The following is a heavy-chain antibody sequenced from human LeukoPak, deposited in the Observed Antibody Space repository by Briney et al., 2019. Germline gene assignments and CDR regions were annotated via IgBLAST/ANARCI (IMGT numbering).Heavy chain of an antibody. V-gene: IGHV3-48*04. CDR3: ARATLSYDSSGYYYLPLRYLDL. Sequence: GGSLRLSCAASGFTFSSYSMNWVRQAPGKGLEWVSYISSSSSTIYYADSVKGRFTISRDNAKNSLYLQMNSLRVEDTAVYYCARATLSYDSSGYYYLPLRYLDLWGRGAPVTVSS. CDR1: GFTFSSYS. J-gene: IGHJ2*01. CDR2: ISSSSSTI. D-gene: IGHD3-22*01.